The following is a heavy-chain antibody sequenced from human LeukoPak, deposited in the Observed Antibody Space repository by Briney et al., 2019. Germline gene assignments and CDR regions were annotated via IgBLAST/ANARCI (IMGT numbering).Heavy chain of an antibody. Sequence: SETLSLTCAVYGGSFSGYYWSWIRQPPGKGLEWIGEINHSGSTNYNPSLKSRVTISVGTSKNQFSLKLSSVTAADTAVYYCARGSIVVVPAAEGGMDVWGKGTTVTVSS. CDR1: GGSFSGYY. CDR3: ARGSIVVVPAAEGGMDV. CDR2: INHSGST. D-gene: IGHD2-2*01. J-gene: IGHJ6*04. V-gene: IGHV4-34*01.